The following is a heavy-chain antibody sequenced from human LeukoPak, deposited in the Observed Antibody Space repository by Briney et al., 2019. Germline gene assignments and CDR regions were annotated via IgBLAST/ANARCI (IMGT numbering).Heavy chain of an antibody. CDR3: ARSRDGYKARDYYYYMDV. Sequence: PGGSLRLSCAASGFTFSTYAMTWVRQAPGKGLEWVSSITGSGDGTSAADSVTGRFSISRDNSKSTLYLQMNSLRAEDTAVYYCARSRDGYKARDYYYYMDVWGKGTTVTVSS. J-gene: IGHJ6*03. CDR1: GFTFSTYA. D-gene: IGHD5-24*01. CDR2: ITGSGDGT. V-gene: IGHV3-23*01.